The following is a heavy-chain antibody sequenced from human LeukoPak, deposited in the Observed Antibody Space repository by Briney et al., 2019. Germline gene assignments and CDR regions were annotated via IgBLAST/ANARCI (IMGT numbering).Heavy chain of an antibody. J-gene: IGHJ5*02. Sequence: GGSLRLSCAASGFTFSSYWMSWVRQAPGKGLEWMANIKQDGSEKYYVDSVKGRFTISRDNAKNSLYLQMNSLRAEDTAVYYCTKDPNGDYVGAFDPWGQGTLVTVSS. CDR1: GFTFSSYW. D-gene: IGHD4-17*01. CDR3: TKDPNGDYVGAFDP. CDR2: IKQDGSEK. V-gene: IGHV3-7*03.